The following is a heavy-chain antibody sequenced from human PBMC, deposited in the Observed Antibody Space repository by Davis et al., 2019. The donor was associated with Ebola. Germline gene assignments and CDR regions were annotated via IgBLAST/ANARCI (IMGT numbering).Heavy chain of an antibody. V-gene: IGHV4-59*01. J-gene: IGHJ6*02. CDR1: GASITSFY. CDR2: IYYSGST. Sequence: MPSETLSLTCTVSGASITSFYWSWIRQPPGKGLEWIGYIYYSGSTNYNPSLKSRVTISVDTSKNQFSLKLSSVTAADTAVYYCARDYYYYGMDVWGQGTTVTVSS. CDR3: ARDYYYYGMDV.